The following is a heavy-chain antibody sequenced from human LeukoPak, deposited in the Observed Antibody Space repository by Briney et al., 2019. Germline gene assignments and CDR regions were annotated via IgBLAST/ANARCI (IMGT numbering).Heavy chain of an antibody. J-gene: IGHJ5*02. CDR3: ARDQNYNYDSSGSPVA. CDR1: GFTVSSNY. CDR2: IYSGGST. D-gene: IGHD3-22*01. Sequence: GGSLRPSCAASGFTVSSNYMSWVRQAPGKGLEWVSIIYSGGSTYYADSVKGRFTISRDNSKNTLYLQMNSLRAEDTAVYYCARDQNYNYDSSGSPVAWGQGTLVTVSS. V-gene: IGHV3-53*01.